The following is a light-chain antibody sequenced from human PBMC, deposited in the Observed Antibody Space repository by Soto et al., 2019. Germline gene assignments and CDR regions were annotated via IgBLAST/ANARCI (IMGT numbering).Light chain of an antibody. CDR3: MQALQTPLT. J-gene: IGKJ4*01. CDR2: LGS. CDR1: QSLLHSNGYNY. V-gene: IGKV2-28*01. Sequence: DIVMTQSPLSLPVTPGEPASISCRSSQSLLHSNGYNYLDWYLQKPGQSPQLLIYLGSNRASGVPDRFIGSGSVTDFTLKISRVEAEDVGVYYCMQALQTPLTIGGGTKVEIK.